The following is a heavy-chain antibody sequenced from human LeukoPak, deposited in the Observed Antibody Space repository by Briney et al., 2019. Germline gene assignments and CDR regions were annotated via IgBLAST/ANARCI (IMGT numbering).Heavy chain of an antibody. Sequence: PGGSLRLSCAASGFTFSSYAMSWVRQAPGKGLEWVSAISGSGGSTYYADSVKGRFTISRDNSKNTLYLQMNSLRAEDTAVYYCAKKGFLTGTTFLDYWGQGTLVTVSS. CDR1: GFTFSSYA. CDR3: AKKGFLTGTTFLDY. CDR2: ISGSGGST. D-gene: IGHD1-7*01. J-gene: IGHJ4*02. V-gene: IGHV3-23*01.